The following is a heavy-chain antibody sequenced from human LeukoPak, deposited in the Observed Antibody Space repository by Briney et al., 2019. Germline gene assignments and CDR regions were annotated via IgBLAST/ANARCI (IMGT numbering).Heavy chain of an antibody. V-gene: IGHV3-23*01. Sequence: GGSLRLSCAASGFTFASYAMGWVRQAPGKGLEWVSLIPGSGGNSYSADYVKGRFTISRDTSNNTLFLQMNSLRDEDTAVYYCAKDHAKELRYFDWSLGASYYFDQLGQGTQVTVSS. CDR3: AKDHAKELRYFDWSLGASYYFDQ. CDR1: GFTFASYA. CDR2: IPGSGGNS. J-gene: IGHJ4*02. D-gene: IGHD3-9*01.